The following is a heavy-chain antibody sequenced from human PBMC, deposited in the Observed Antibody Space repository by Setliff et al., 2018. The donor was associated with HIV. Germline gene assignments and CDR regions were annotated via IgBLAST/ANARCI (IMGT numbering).Heavy chain of an antibody. CDR1: GGSISSDDYY. CDR3: ARGIGTRYNYYMDV. D-gene: IGHD1-20*01. J-gene: IGHJ6*03. CDR2: ITYSGSA. Sequence: SETLSLTCTVSGGSISSDDYYWNWIRQPPGKGLEWIGYITYSGSAYYNPSLKSRVTMSADTSRNQLSLKLSSVTAADTAVYYCARGIGTRYNYYMDVWGIGTTVTVSS. V-gene: IGHV4-30-4*08.